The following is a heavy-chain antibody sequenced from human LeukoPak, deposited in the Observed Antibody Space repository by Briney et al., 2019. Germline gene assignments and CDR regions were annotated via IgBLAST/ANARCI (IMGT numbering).Heavy chain of an antibody. CDR3: ARASPRGNITRYYFDY. V-gene: IGHV1-8*03. Sequence: ASVKVSCKASGYTFTNYNINWVRQATGQGLEWMGWMSPNSGSTGYAQKFQGRVTITRNTSISTAYMELSSLRSEDTAVYYCARASPRGNITRYYFDYWGQGALVTVSS. CDR2: MSPNSGST. CDR1: GYTFTNYN. D-gene: IGHD2-2*01. J-gene: IGHJ4*02.